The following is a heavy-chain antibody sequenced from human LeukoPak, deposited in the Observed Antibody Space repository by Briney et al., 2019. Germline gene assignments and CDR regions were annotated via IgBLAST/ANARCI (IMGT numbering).Heavy chain of an antibody. CDR1: GFTFSNYA. CDR3: ARWAGPLDY. CDR2: ISSNGGST. J-gene: IGHJ4*02. V-gene: IGHV3-64*01. Sequence: GGSLRLSCAASGFTFSNYAMHWVRQAPGKGLEYVSAISSNGGSTYYANSVKGRFTISRDNSKNTLYLQMGSLRAEDMAEYYCARWAGPLDYWGQGTLVTVSS. D-gene: IGHD6-19*01.